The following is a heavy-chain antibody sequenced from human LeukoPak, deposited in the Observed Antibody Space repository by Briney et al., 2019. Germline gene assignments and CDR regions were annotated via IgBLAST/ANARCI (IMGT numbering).Heavy chain of an antibody. D-gene: IGHD3-16*02. CDR2: IYYSGST. CDR3: ARGRIMITFGGVIVIDYFDY. J-gene: IGHJ4*02. Sequence: SETLSLTCTVSGGSISSSSYYWGWIRQPPGKGLEWIGSIYYSGSTYYNPSLKSRVTISVDTSKNQFSLKLSSVTAADTAVYYCARGRIMITFGGVIVIDYFDYWGQGTLVTVSS. V-gene: IGHV4-39*01. CDR1: GGSISSSSYY.